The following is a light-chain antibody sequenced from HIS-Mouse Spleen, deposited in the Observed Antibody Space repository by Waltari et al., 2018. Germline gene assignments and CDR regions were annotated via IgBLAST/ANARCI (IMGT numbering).Light chain of an antibody. V-gene: IGLV2-14*01. Sequence: QSALTQPASVSGSPGQSITISCTGTSSDVGGYNYVSWYQQHPGKAPKLLIYEVSNRPSGVSNCFSGSKSGNPASLTISGLQAEDEADYYCSSHTSSSTLVFGGGTKLTVL. CDR2: EVS. CDR1: SSDVGGYNY. J-gene: IGLJ2*01. CDR3: SSHTSSSTLV.